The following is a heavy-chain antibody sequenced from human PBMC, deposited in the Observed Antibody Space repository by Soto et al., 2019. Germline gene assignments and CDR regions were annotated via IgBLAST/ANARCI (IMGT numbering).Heavy chain of an antibody. CDR2: IWYDGSNK. CDR3: TRGYPTGYSSGWYFKFDP. J-gene: IGHJ5*02. D-gene: IGHD6-19*01. CDR1: GFTFSSYG. V-gene: IGHV3-33*01. Sequence: GGSLRLSCAASGFTFSSYGMHWVRQAPGKGLEWVAVIWYDGSNKYYADSVKGRFTISRDNSKNTLYLQMNSLRAEDTAVYYCTRGYPTGYSSGWYFKFDPWGQGTLVTVSS.